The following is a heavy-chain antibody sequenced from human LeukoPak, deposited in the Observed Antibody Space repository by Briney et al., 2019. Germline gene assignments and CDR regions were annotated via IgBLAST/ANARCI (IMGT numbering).Heavy chain of an antibody. CDR3: ARTAAAGTTSPFDY. V-gene: IGHV3-20*04. J-gene: IGHJ4*02. CDR2: INWNGGST. CDR1: GFTFDDYG. D-gene: IGHD6-13*01. Sequence: GGSLRLSCAASGFTFDDYGMSWVRQAPGKGLEWVSGINWNGGSTGYADSVKGRFTISRDNAKNSLYLQMNSLRAEDTALYYCARTAAAGTTSPFDYWGQGTLVTVSS.